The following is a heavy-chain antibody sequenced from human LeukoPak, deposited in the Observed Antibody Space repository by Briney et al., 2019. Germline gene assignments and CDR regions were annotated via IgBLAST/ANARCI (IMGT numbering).Heavy chain of an antibody. J-gene: IGHJ4*02. D-gene: IGHD3-22*01. CDR1: GFTFSSYS. Sequence: GGSLRLSCAASGFTFSSYSMHWVRQAPGKRLEWVAVISYDGRNKYYADSVKGRFTISRDNAKNSLYLQMNRLRAEDTAVYFCATEDHYYDSSGRFDYWGQGTLVTVSS. V-gene: IGHV3-30*04. CDR3: ATEDHYYDSSGRFDY. CDR2: ISYDGRNK.